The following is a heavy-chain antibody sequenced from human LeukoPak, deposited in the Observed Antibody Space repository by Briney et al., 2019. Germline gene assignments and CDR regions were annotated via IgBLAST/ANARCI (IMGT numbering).Heavy chain of an antibody. CDR3: AKGFTTMVRGVPGY. J-gene: IGHJ4*02. D-gene: IGHD3-10*01. Sequence: GGSLRLSCAASGFTFSNYATSWVRQAPGKGLEWVSAITGSGGNTYYADSVKGRFTISRDNSKNTLYLQMNSLRAEDTAVYYCAKGFTTMVRGVPGYWGQGTLVTVSS. V-gene: IGHV3-23*01. CDR2: ITGSGGNT. CDR1: GFTFSNYA.